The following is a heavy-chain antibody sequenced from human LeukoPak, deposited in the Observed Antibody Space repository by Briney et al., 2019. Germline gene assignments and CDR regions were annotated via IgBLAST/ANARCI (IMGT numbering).Heavy chain of an antibody. J-gene: IGHJ4*02. Sequence: ASVNVSCKASGYNFSNYYMVWVRQAPGEGLEWMGIIYPSGGSTIYAQNFQGRVTMTRDTSTSTVYMEVSSLRSEDTAVYYCARGQGDTYYSPFDYWGQGTVVTVSS. CDR3: ARGQGDTYYSPFDY. D-gene: IGHD3-22*01. V-gene: IGHV1-46*01. CDR2: IYPSGGST. CDR1: GYNFSNYY.